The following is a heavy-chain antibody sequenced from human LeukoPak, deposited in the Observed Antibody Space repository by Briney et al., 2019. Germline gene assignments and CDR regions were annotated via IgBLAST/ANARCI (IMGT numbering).Heavy chain of an antibody. CDR2: ISYDGSSK. V-gene: IGHV3-30*14. J-gene: IGHJ4*02. D-gene: IGHD2-15*01. CDR3: AKGGGSIGRSYYFDY. CDR1: GFTFSTYA. Sequence: PGGSLRLSCAASGFTFSTYAMHWVRQAPGKGLEWVAVISYDGSSKYYSDSVKGRFTISRDNSKNTLYLQMNSLRAEDTAVYYCAKGGGSIGRSYYFDYWGQGTLVTVSS.